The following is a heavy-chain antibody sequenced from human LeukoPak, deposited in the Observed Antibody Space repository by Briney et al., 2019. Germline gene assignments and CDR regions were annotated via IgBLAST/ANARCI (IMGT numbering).Heavy chain of an antibody. Sequence: GESLTLSWKGSGYSSTSYWISWVRQMPGKGLEWMGRIDPSDSYTNYSPSFQGHVTISADKSISTAYLQWSSLKASDTAMYYCARQCYRRINWLDPWGQQTLATVSS. CDR2: IDPSDSYT. J-gene: IGHJ5*01. D-gene: IGHD3-16*02. CDR3: ARQCYRRINWLDP. V-gene: IGHV5-10-1*01. CDR1: GYSSTSYW.